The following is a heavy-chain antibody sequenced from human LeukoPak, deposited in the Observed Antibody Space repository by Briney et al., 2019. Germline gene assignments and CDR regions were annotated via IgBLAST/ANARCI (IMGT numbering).Heavy chain of an antibody. CDR3: ARVGATLTRLADY. J-gene: IGHJ4*02. CDR1: GYSFTTYG. Sequence: ASVKVSCKASGYSFTTYGIMWVRQAPGQGLEWMGWISVYNVKYAQNLQGRVTMTTDSSTSIAYMEVRSLISDDTAVYYCARVGATLTRLADYWGQGTLVTVCS. D-gene: IGHD1-26*01. V-gene: IGHV1-18*01. CDR2: ISVYNV.